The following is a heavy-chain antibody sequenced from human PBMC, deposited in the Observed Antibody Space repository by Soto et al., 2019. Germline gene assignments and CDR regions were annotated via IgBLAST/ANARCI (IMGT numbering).Heavy chain of an antibody. Sequence: EVQLVESGGGLVQPGGSLRLSCAASGFTFSNYWMHWVRQAPGKGLMWVSRINPDGSRTTYADSVKGRFAISRDNAKNTLYLQMKSLRADDTSVYYCATVKLGSDDWFDPWGQGTLVTVSS. D-gene: IGHD1-26*01. CDR1: GFTFSNYW. CDR2: INPDGSRT. J-gene: IGHJ5*02. CDR3: ATVKLGSDDWFDP. V-gene: IGHV3-74*01.